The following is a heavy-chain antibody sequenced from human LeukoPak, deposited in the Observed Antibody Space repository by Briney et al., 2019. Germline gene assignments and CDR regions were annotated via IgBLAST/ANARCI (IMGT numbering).Heavy chain of an antibody. D-gene: IGHD3-10*01. J-gene: IGHJ3*02. V-gene: IGHV1-46*01. CDR2: INPSGGST. Sequence: GASVKVSCKASGYTFTSYYMHWVRQAPGQGLEWMGIINPSGGSTSYAQKFQGRVTMTRDMSTGTVYMELSSLRSEDTAVYYCASLAPRITMVRGVTIGDAFDIWGQGTMVTVSS. CDR3: ASLAPRITMVRGVTIGDAFDI. CDR1: GYTFTSYY.